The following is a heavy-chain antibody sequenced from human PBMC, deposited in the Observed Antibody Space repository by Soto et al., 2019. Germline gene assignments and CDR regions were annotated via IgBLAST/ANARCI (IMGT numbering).Heavy chain of an antibody. D-gene: IGHD3-10*01. CDR2: ISYDGSNK. J-gene: IGHJ4*02. V-gene: IGHV3-30*18. Sequence: PGGSLRLSCAASGFTFSSYGMHWVRRAPGKGLEWVAVISYDGSNKYYADSVKGRFTISRDNSKNTLYLQMNSLRAEDTAVYYCAKQIPEYYYGSGRFDYWGQGTLVTVSS. CDR1: GFTFSSYG. CDR3: AKQIPEYYYGSGRFDY.